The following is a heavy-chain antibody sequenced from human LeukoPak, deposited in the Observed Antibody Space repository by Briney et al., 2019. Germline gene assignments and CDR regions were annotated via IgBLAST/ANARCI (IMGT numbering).Heavy chain of an antibody. V-gene: IGHV3-15*01. J-gene: IGHJ4*02. D-gene: IGHD5-18*01. Sequence: GGSLRLSCAASGFTFSNAWMSWVRQAPGKGLEWVGRIKSKTDGGATDYAAPVKGRFTISRDDSKNTLYLQMNSLKTEDTAVYYCTASGYSYGQLFDYWGQGTLVTVSS. CDR3: TASGYSYGQLFDY. CDR2: IKSKTDGGAT. CDR1: GFTFSNAW.